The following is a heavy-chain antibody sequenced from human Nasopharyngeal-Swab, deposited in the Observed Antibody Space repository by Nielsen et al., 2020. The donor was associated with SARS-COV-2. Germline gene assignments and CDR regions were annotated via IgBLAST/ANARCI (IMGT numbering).Heavy chain of an antibody. CDR3: AREEGSSWHYFDY. CDR1: GFTFSSYG. CDR2: ISYDGSNK. V-gene: IGHV3-30*03. J-gene: IGHJ4*02. D-gene: IGHD6-13*01. Sequence: GGSLRLSCAASGFTFSSYGMHWVRRAPGKGLEWVAVISYDGSNKYYADSVKGRFTISRDNSKNTLYLQMNSLRAEDTAVYYCAREEGSSWHYFDYWGQGTLVTVSS.